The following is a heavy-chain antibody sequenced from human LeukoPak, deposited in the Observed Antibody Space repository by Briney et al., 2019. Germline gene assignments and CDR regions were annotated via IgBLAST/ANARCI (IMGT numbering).Heavy chain of an antibody. CDR3: ATARNFCFEY. V-gene: IGHV3-74*01. D-gene: IGHD1-7*01. CDR2: MNGEGTTI. J-gene: IGHJ4*02. Sequence: RSGGSLRLSCATSGLTFRTTWMHWVRKAPGKGLMWVSRMNGEGTTIDYADSVKGRFTVSRDYAKNTLFLQMNNLRAEDTALYFCATARNFCFEYWGQGSLVIVSA. CDR1: GLTFRTTW.